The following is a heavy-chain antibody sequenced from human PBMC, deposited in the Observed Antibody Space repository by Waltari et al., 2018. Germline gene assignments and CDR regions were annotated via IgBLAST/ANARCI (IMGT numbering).Heavy chain of an antibody. CDR3: ARTIFGVVTNLFDY. J-gene: IGHJ4*02. V-gene: IGHV1-69*02. Sequence: QVQLVQSGAEVKKPGSSVKVSCKASGGTFSSYTISWVRQAPGQGLEWMGRIIPILGIANYAQKFQGRGTITADKSTSTAYMELSSLRSEDTAVYYCARTIFGVVTNLFDYWGQGTLVTVSS. CDR1: GGTFSSYT. D-gene: IGHD3-3*01. CDR2: IIPILGIA.